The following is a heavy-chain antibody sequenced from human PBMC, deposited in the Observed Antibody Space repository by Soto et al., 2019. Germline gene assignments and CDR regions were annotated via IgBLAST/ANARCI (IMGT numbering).Heavy chain of an antibody. CDR1: GYSFTSYW. CDR3: ASSAIVVVPAAMADAFDI. J-gene: IGHJ3*02. V-gene: IGHV5-51*01. D-gene: IGHD2-2*01. Sequence: GESLKISCKGSGYSFTSYWIGWVRQMPGKGLEWMGIIYPGDSDTRYSPSFQGQVTISADKSISTAYLQWSSLKASDTAMYYCASSAIVVVPAAMADAFDIWGQGTMVTVSS. CDR2: IYPGDSDT.